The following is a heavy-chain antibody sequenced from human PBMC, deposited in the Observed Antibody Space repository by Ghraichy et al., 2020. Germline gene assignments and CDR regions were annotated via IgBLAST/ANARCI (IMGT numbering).Heavy chain of an antibody. CDR3: ARGGNIFPTSYFDY. V-gene: IGHV4-30-4*01. J-gene: IGHJ4*03. Sequence: LSLTCSVSGASLSSGDYYWSWIRQPPGKGLEWIGYIHHTGTTFYKPSLKSRVDISLQTSRRHLSLRLSSVTAADTAVYYCARGGNIFPTSYFDYWGHGTLVTVSS. CDR2: IHHTGTT. CDR1: GASLSSGDYY. D-gene: IGHD3-9*01.